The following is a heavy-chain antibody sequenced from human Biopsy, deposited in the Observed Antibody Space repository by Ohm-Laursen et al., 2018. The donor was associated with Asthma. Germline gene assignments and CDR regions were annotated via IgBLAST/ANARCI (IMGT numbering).Heavy chain of an antibody. V-gene: IGHV1-69*13. CDR2: LIPVLGTP. J-gene: IGHJ3*02. D-gene: IGHD3-10*01. CDR3: ARVSITPGAFDI. CDR1: GDSFSNYA. Sequence: VKISCNASGDSFSNYAISWVRQAPGQGLEWMGGLIPVLGTPAHAQMFEGRVTITADESTSTAYMELSSLRSEDTAVYYCARVSITPGAFDIWGQGTMVTVSS.